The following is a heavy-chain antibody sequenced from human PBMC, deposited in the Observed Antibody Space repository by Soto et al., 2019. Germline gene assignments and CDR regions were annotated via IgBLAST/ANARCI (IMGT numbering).Heavy chain of an antibody. CDR1: GGSISSGGYY. CDR3: ARGTYYDILTGYSAPDY. CDR2: IYYSGST. Sequence: SETLSLTCTVSGGSISSGGYYWSWIRQHPGKGLEWIGYIYYSGSTYYNPYLKSRVTISVDTSKNQFSLKLSSVTAADTAVYYCARGTYYDILTGYSAPDYWGQGTLVTVSS. D-gene: IGHD3-9*01. J-gene: IGHJ4*02. V-gene: IGHV4-31*03.